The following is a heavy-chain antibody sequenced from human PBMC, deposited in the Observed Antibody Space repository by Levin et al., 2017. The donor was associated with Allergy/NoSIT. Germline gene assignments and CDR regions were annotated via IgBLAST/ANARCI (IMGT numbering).Heavy chain of an antibody. D-gene: IGHD2-2*02. J-gene: IGHJ3*02. CDR1: GASISTYY. CDR3: ARDPGPIYCSSASCYSLGAGGAFDI. Sequence: SQTLSLTCTVSGASISTYYWSWIRQPAGKELEWIGLFYTSGSTKYNPSLKSRVTMSVDTSKNQFSLKLSSVTAADTAVYYCARDPGPIYCSSASCYSLGAGGAFDIWGQGTMVTVSS. V-gene: IGHV4-4*07. CDR2: FYTSGST.